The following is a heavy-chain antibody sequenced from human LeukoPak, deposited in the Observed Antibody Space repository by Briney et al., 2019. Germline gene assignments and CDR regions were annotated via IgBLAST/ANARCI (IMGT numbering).Heavy chain of an antibody. V-gene: IGHV4-34*01. J-gene: IGHJ3*02. Sequence: SETLSLTCAVYGGSFSGYYWSWIRQPPGKGLEWIGEINHSGSTNYNPSLKSRVTISVDTSKNQFSLKLSSVTAADTAVYYCARETHGGSAFDIWGQGTMVTVSS. CDR1: GGSFSGYY. D-gene: IGHD3-16*01. CDR3: ARETHGGSAFDI. CDR2: INHSGST.